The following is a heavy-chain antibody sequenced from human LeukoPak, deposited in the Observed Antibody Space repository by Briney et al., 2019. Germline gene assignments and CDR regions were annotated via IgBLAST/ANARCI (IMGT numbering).Heavy chain of an antibody. CDR3: ARDGYNAFDI. J-gene: IGHJ3*02. CDR1: GGSISSYY. D-gene: IGHD2-2*02. Sequence: SETLSLTCTVSGGSISSYYWSWIRQPPGKGLEWIGYIYHSGSTYYNPSLKSRATISVDRSKNQFSLKLSSVTAADTAVYYCARDGYNAFDIWGQGTMVTVSS. V-gene: IGHV4-59*12. CDR2: IYHSGST.